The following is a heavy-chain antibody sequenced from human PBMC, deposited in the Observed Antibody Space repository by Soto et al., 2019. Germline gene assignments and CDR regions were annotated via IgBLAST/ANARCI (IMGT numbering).Heavy chain of an antibody. J-gene: IGHJ6*03. CDR2: MNPNSGNT. CDR3: ARGSDYDFWSGYFARSDYYYYMDV. CDR1: GYTFTGYD. V-gene: IGHV1-8*01. Sequence: ASVKVSCKASGYTFTGYDINWVRQATGQGLEWMGWMNPNSGNTGYAQKFQGRVTMTRNTSISTAYMELSSLRSEDTAVYYCARGSDYDFWSGYFARSDYYYYMDVWGKGTTVTVSS. D-gene: IGHD3-3*01.